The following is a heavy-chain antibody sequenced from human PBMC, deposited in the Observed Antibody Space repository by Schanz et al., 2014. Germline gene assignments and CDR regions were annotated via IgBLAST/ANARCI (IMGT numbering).Heavy chain of an antibody. D-gene: IGHD5-18*01. J-gene: IGHJ6*02. CDR1: GFTSSNAW. Sequence: EVQLVESGGGLVKPGGSLRLSCAASGFTSSNAWMSWVRQAPGKGLEWVGRNKTKTDGGTTDYAAPAKGRFTISRDDSTNTLYLQMNSLKTEDTAMYYCTTGGRRGYSHYFYGMDVWGQGTKVTVSS. V-gene: IGHV3-15*01. CDR3: TTGGRRGYSHYFYGMDV. CDR2: NKTKTDGGTT.